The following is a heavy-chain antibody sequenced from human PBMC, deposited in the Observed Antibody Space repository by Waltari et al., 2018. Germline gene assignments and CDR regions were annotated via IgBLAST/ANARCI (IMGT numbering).Heavy chain of an antibody. CDR3: AKQKTGGANDF. CDR2: IRSTFNNYAT. D-gene: IGHD3-16*01. CDR1: GSNFNASL. J-gene: IGHJ4*02. Sequence: EVQLVESGGGLVLPGISLKLSCAASGSNFNASLIHWVRQASGKGLEWIGRIRSTFNNYATGYGESMKGRFTISRDDSKDTAYLEIHSLKTEDTAVYYCAKQKTGGANDFWGQGTLVTVSA. V-gene: IGHV3-73*02.